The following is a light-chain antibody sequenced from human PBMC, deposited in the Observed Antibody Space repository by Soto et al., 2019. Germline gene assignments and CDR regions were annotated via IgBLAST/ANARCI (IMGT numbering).Light chain of an antibody. V-gene: IGKV3-15*01. CDR2: GAS. CDR3: QQYNSWHTIT. Sequence: EILMIQSPATLSVSPGERATLSCRASQSVSSKLAWYQQKPGQAPRLLIYGASTRATGIPARFSGSGSGTEFTLTISSLKSEDFAVYYCQQYNSWHTITFGHGTRLEIK. CDR1: QSVSSK. J-gene: IGKJ5*01.